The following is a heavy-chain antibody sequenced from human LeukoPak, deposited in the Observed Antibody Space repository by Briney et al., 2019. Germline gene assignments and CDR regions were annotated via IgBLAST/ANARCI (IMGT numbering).Heavy chain of an antibody. CDR2: ISYDGNNK. Sequence: GGSLRLSCAASGFTFSRNDMLWVRQAPGKGLEWVALISYDGNNKFYADSVKGRFTISRDNSRNTLYLQMNSLSGEDAAVYSCARGGIPTGPYYYFYYIDVWGKGTAVTVSS. V-gene: IGHV3-30*01. CDR3: ARGGIPTGPYYYFYYIDV. D-gene: IGHD3-10*01. J-gene: IGHJ6*03. CDR1: GFTFSRND.